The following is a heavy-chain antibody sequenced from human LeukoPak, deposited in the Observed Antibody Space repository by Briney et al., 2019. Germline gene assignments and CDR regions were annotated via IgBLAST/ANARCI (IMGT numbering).Heavy chain of an antibody. D-gene: IGHD6-13*01. J-gene: IGHJ5*02. CDR3: ARCLIGAASNWFDP. Sequence: SETLSLTCTVSGYSISSGYYWGWIRQPPGKGLEWIGSIYHSGTTDYNPSLKSRVTISLDTSKNQFSLKLSSVTAADTAVHYCARCLIGAASNWFDPWGQGILVTVSS. CDR1: GYSISSGYY. CDR2: IYHSGTT. V-gene: IGHV4-38-2*02.